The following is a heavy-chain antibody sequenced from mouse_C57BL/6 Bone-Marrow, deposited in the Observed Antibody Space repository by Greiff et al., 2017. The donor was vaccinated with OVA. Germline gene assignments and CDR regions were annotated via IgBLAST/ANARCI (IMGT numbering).Heavy chain of an antibody. Sequence: DVHLVESGGGLVKPGGSLKLSCAASGFTFSSYAMSWVRQTPEKRLEWVATISDGGSYTYYPDNVKGRFTISRDNAKNNLYLQMSHLKSEDTAMYYCARDRLWFAYWGQGTLVTVSA. CDR3: ARDRLWFAY. CDR2: ISDGGSYT. CDR1: GFTFSSYA. V-gene: IGHV5-4*01. J-gene: IGHJ3*01.